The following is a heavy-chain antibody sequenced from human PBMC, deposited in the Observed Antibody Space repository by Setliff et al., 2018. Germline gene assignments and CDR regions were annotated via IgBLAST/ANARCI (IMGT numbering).Heavy chain of an antibody. CDR1: GFTYNNCW. CDR2: INPDGSEK. D-gene: IGHD7-27*01. V-gene: IGHV3-7*01. Sequence: GGSLRLSCGASGFTYNNCWVSWVRQAPGKGLEWLASINPDGSEKYYVDSVKGRFTISRDNARNSLSLQMNSLRGEDTAVYFCASIDWGENFYNTDVWGKGTTVTVSS. CDR3: ASIDWGENFYNTDV. J-gene: IGHJ6*03.